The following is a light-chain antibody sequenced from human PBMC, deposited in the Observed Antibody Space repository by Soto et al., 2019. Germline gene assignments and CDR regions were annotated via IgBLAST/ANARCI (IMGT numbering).Light chain of an antibody. V-gene: IGLV4-69*01. CDR3: QTWGSGTVV. CDR1: SGHSSYA. J-gene: IGLJ2*01. Sequence: QPVLTQSPSASASLGASVKLTCTLSSGHSSYAIAWHQQQPEKGPRYLMKLNSDGSHSKGDGIPDRFSGSSSGAERYLTISSLQSEDEADYYCQTWGSGTVVFGGGTEVTVL. CDR2: LNSDGSH.